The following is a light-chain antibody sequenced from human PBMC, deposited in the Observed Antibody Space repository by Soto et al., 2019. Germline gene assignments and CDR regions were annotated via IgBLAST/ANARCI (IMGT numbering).Light chain of an antibody. CDR3: QQYETYFRT. CDR1: QVISTS. V-gene: IGKV1-9*01. CDR2: AAS. Sequence: DIQLTQSPSFLSPSIGESVTITCRASQVISTSLAWYQVKPGKAPKLLIYAASTLESGVPSRFSATVSGTEFSLTISSLQPDDSGTYYCQQYETYFRTFGQGTKLEIK. J-gene: IGKJ2*01.